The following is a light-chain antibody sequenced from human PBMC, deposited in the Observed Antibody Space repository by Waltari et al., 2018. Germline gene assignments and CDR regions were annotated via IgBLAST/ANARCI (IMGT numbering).Light chain of an antibody. CDR2: DVN. Sequence: QSALTQPASVSGSPGQTIATSCTGTSSDIGSYTYVSWYQQHPGQAPKLLIYDVNQRPSGVSHRFSGSKSGNTASLTISGLRAEDEADFYCSSYTSSSTLYVFGSGTKVTVL. V-gene: IGLV2-14*01. J-gene: IGLJ1*01. CDR1: SSDIGSYTY. CDR3: SSYTSSSTLYV.